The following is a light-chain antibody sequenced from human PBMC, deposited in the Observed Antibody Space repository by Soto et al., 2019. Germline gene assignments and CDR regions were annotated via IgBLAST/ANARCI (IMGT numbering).Light chain of an antibody. CDR3: LQDYNYPWT. Sequence: AIQMTQSPSSLSASVGDRVTITCRASQDITNDLGWYQEKPRQAPKLLIYAASNLQSGVPSRFSGSGSGTDFTLTLSSMQPEDFATYDCLQDYNYPWTFGQGTKGEV. CDR2: AAS. CDR1: QDITND. V-gene: IGKV1-6*01. J-gene: IGKJ1*01.